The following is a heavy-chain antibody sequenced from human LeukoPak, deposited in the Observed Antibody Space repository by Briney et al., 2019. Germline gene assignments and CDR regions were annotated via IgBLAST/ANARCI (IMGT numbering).Heavy chain of an antibody. Sequence: GGSLRLSCAASGFTFSSYGMHWVRQAPGKGLEWVAVISYDGSNKYYADSVKGRFTISRDNSKNTLYLQMNSLRAEDTAVYYCADIDAFDIWGQGTMVTVPS. CDR3: ADIDAFDI. J-gene: IGHJ3*02. CDR2: ISYDGSNK. V-gene: IGHV3-30*03. CDR1: GFTFSSYG.